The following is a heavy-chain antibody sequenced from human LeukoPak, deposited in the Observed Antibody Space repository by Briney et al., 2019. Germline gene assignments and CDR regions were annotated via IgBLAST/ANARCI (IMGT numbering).Heavy chain of an antibody. D-gene: IGHD2-15*01. Sequence: GGSLRLSCAASGFTFSSYWMHWVRQAPGKGLVWVSRINSDGSSTSYADSVKGRFTISRDNGKNTLYLQMNSLRAEDTAVYYCARPGLGYCSGGSCYNWFDPWGQGTLVTVSS. CDR1: GFTFSSYW. J-gene: IGHJ5*02. CDR2: INSDGSST. V-gene: IGHV3-74*01. CDR3: ARPGLGYCSGGSCYNWFDP.